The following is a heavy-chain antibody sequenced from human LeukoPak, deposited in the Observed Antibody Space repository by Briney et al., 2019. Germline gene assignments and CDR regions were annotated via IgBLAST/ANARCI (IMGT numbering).Heavy chain of an antibody. CDR1: GFTFSSYG. Sequence: GGSLRLSCAASGFTFSSYGMHWVRQAPGKGLEWVAVISYDGSNKYYADSVKGRFTISRDNSKNTLYLQMNSLRAEDTAVYYCAKFALFIAAAGTVTDYWGQGTLVTVSS. CDR2: ISYDGSNK. D-gene: IGHD6-13*01. J-gene: IGHJ4*02. CDR3: AKFALFIAAAGTVTDY. V-gene: IGHV3-30*18.